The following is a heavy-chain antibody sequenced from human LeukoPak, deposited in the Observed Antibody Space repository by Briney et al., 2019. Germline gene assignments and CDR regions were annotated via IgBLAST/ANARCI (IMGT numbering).Heavy chain of an antibody. V-gene: IGHV1-46*01. J-gene: IGHJ4*02. CDR1: GYTFTSYY. Sequence: LGASVKVSCKASGYTFTSYYIHWVRQAPGQGLEWMGIINPSDGSTGYAQKFQGRVTMTRDTSTSTVYMELSSLRSEDPAVYYCARGEGATATTLNYWGQGTLVTVSS. CDR2: INPSDGST. CDR3: ARGEGATATTLNY. D-gene: IGHD1-14*01.